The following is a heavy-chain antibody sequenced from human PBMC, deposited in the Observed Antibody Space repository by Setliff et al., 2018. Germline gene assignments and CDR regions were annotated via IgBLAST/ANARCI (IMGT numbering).Heavy chain of an antibody. J-gene: IGHJ6*03. CDR3: ARGPPGYYYYMNV. Sequence: PSETLSLTCNVSGGSISGYYWSWIRQPPGKGLEWIGNIYSSGSIKYNPSLRSRVTISGDTSQNYFSLKLTSVTEADTAVYYCARGPPGYYYYMNVWGQGTTVTVS. CDR1: GGSISGYY. V-gene: IGHV4-59*01. CDR2: IYSSGSI.